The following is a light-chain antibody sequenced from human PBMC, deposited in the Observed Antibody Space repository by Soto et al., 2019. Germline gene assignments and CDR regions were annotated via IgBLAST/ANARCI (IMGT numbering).Light chain of an antibody. Sequence: EIVMTQSPATLSVSPGERATLSCRASESVSSNLAWYQQKPGQAPRLLIYGASTRATDIPARFSGSGSGTEFTLTISSLQSEDFAVYYCQQYNNWPHTFGQGTKVDI. V-gene: IGKV3-15*01. CDR1: ESVSSN. J-gene: IGKJ1*01. CDR3: QQYNNWPHT. CDR2: GAS.